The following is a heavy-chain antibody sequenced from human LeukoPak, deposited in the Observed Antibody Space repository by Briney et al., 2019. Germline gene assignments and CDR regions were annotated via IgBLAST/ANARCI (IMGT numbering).Heavy chain of an antibody. Sequence: SETLSLTCTVSGVSISSSNSYWGWIRQPPGKGLEWIGSIYYSGNTYYNASLKSQVSISIDTSKNQFSLKLSSVTAADTAVYYFARRKPVMLRGLWGSPANGFDIWGQGTMVTVSS. CDR3: ARRKPVMLRGLWGSPANGFDI. J-gene: IGHJ3*02. CDR2: IYYSGNT. V-gene: IGHV4-39*01. D-gene: IGHD3-10*01. CDR1: GVSISSSNSY.